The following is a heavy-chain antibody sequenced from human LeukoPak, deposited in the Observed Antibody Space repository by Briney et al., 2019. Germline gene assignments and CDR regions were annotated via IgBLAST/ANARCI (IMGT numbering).Heavy chain of an antibody. J-gene: IGHJ4*02. CDR2: IKQDGSEI. V-gene: IGHV3-7*01. CDR1: GFTFSTFW. CDR3: AREKLSFFDSSGYFDY. Sequence: GGSLRLSCAASGFTFSTFWMTWVRQAPGKGLEWVAHIKQDGSEIYYVDSVRGRFTISRDNAKNSLYLQMSRLRAEDTAVYYCAREKLSFFDSSGYFDYWGQGTLVTVSS. D-gene: IGHD3-22*01.